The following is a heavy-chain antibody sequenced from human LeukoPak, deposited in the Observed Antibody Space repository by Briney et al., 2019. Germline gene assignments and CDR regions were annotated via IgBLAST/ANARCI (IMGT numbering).Heavy chain of an antibody. CDR3: AKDLNY. CDR2: IGTAGDT. J-gene: IGHJ4*02. CDR1: GFTFSTFD. Sequence: GGSLRLSCAASGFTFSTFDMHWVRQATGKGLEWVSAIGTAGDTYYPDSVKGRFTISRDNSKNTLYLQMSTLRADDTAVYYCAKDLNYWGQGTLVTVSS. V-gene: IGHV3-13*04.